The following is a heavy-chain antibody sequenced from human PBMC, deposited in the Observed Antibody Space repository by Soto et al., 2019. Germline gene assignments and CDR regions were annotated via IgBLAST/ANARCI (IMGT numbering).Heavy chain of an antibody. D-gene: IGHD2-2*01. CDR1: GFTFSDYY. CDR3: ARESMNCSSTSCYGYYFDY. J-gene: IGHJ4*02. Sequence: PGGSLRLSCAASGFTFSDYYMSWIRQAPGKGLEWVSYISSSGSTIYYADSVKGRFTISRDNAKNSLYLQMNSLRAEDTAVYYCARESMNCSSTSCYGYYFDYWGQGTLVTVSS. CDR2: ISSSGSTI. V-gene: IGHV3-11*01.